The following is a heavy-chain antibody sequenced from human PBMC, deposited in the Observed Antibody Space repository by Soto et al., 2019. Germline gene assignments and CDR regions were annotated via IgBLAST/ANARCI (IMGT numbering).Heavy chain of an antibody. CDR1: GFTVNSNY. Sequence: GSLRLSCAASGFTVNSNYINWVRQAPGKGLEWVSVFNSDGSTYYAESVAGRFTISRHNSKNTVYLQMNSLRAEDTAVYYCSRMVTMLRGLTRLAYGMDVWGQGTTVTVSS. CDR2: FNSDGST. D-gene: IGHD3-10*01. J-gene: IGHJ6*02. V-gene: IGHV3-53*04. CDR3: SRMVTMLRGLTRLAYGMDV.